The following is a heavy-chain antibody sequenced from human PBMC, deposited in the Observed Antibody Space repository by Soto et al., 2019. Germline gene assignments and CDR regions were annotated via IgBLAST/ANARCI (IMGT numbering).Heavy chain of an antibody. D-gene: IGHD3-3*01. CDR3: ARGQVITIFGVVIMENYYYYYIDV. CDR2: INHSGST. Sequence: SETLSLTCAVYGGSFSGYYWSWIRQPPGKGLEWIGEINHSGSTNYNPSLKSRVTISVDTSKNQFSLKLSSVTAADTAVYYCARGQVITIFGVVIMENYYYYYIDVWGKGTTVTVSS. V-gene: IGHV4-34*01. CDR1: GGSFSGYY. J-gene: IGHJ6*03.